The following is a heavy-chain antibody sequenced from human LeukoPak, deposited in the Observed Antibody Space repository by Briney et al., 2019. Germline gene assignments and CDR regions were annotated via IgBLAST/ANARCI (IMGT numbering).Heavy chain of an antibody. J-gene: IGHJ4*02. V-gene: IGHV4-59*01. D-gene: IGHD6-19*01. Sequence: SETLSLTCTVSGGSISSYYWSWIRQSPGKGLEWIGYIYYSGSTNYNPSLKSRVTISVDTSKNQFSLKLSSVTAADTAVYYCARGGGWYNPIDYWGQGTLVTVSS. CDR2: IYYSGST. CDR1: GGSISSYY. CDR3: ARGGGWYNPIDY.